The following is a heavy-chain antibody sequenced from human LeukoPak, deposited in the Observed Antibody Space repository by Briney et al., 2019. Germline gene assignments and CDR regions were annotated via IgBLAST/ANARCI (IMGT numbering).Heavy chain of an antibody. CDR3: ARAHYDYVWGSYHYFDY. CDR2: IYYSGST. Sequence: SETLSLTCTVSGGSISSYYWSWIRQPPGKGLEWLGYIYYSGSTNYNPSLKSRVTISVDTSKNQFSLKLSSVTAADTAVYYCARAHYDYVWGSYHYFDYWGQGTLVTVSS. CDR1: GGSISSYY. J-gene: IGHJ4*02. D-gene: IGHD3-16*01. V-gene: IGHV4-59*01.